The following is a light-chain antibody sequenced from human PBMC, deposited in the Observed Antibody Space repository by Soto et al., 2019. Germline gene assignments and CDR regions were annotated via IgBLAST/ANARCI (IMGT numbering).Light chain of an antibody. CDR3: QPYNSYRT. J-gene: IGKJ1*01. Sequence: DIHMTQCTSNLSPSLQDRVTFTYRASQSISRWLAWYQQKPGKAPKILIYHASNLEGGVPSRFSGSGSGTEFTLTINNLKPDDFATYYCQPYNSYRTFGQGTKVDIK. CDR1: QSISRW. CDR2: HAS. V-gene: IGKV1-5*01.